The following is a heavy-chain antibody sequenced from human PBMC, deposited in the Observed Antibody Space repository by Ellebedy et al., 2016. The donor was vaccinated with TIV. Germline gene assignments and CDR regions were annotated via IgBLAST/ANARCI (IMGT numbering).Heavy chain of an antibody. V-gene: IGHV4-39*01. CDR3: AGYRIAARLLYDY. CDR1: GGSISSSSYY. Sequence: GSLRLXXTVSGGSISSSSYYWGWIRQPPGKGLEWIGSIYYSGSTYYNPSLKSRVTISVDTSKNQFSLKLSSVTAADTAVYYCAGYRIAARLLYDYWGQGTLVTVSS. J-gene: IGHJ4*02. D-gene: IGHD6-6*01. CDR2: IYYSGST.